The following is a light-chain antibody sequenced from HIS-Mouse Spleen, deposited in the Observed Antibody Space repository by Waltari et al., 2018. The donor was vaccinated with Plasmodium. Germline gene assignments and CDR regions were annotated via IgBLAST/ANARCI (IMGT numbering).Light chain of an antibody. V-gene: IGKV4-1*01. CDR3: QQYYSTPYT. CDR2: WAS. CDR1: PSVLYRSNNKNY. Sequence: DIVMTQSPAPLAVSLGGGATITFKASPSVLYRSNNKNYLAWYQQKPRQPPKLLIYWASTRESGVPDRFSGSGSGTDFTLTISSRQAEDVAVYYCQQYYSTPYTFGQGTKLEIK. J-gene: IGKJ2*01.